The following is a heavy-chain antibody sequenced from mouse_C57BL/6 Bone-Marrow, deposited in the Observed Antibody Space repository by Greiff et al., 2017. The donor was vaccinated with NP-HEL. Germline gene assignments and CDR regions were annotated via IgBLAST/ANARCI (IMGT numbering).Heavy chain of an antibody. J-gene: IGHJ4*01. CDR2: IYPGSGNT. D-gene: IGHD1-1*01. CDR1: GYTFTDYY. V-gene: IGHV1-76*01. CDR3: ARTLLLLPMDY. Sequence: QVQLQQSGAELVRPGASVKLSCKASGYTFTDYYINWVKQRPGQGLEWIARIYPGSGNTYYNEKFKGKATLTAEKSSSTAYMQLSSLTSEDSAVYFCARTLLLLPMDYWGQGTSVTVSS.